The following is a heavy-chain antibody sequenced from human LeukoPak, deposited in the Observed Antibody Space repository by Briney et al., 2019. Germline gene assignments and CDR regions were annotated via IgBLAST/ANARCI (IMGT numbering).Heavy chain of an antibody. CDR1: GYTFTSYG. D-gene: IGHD2-21*02. CDR3: AREYCGGDCQGGGTDNWFDP. J-gene: IGHJ5*02. V-gene: IGHV1-18*01. CDR2: ISAYNGNT. Sequence: ASVEVSCKASGYTFTSYGISWVRQAPGQGLEWMGWISAYNGNTNYAQKLQGRVTMTTDTSTSTVYMELSSLRSEDTAVYYCAREYCGGDCQGGGTDNWFDPWGQGTLVTVSS.